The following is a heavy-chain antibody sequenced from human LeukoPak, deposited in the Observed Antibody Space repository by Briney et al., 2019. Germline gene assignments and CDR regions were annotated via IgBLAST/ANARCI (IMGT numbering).Heavy chain of an antibody. Sequence: ASVKVSCKASNYTFTNYGISWVRQAPGQGLEWMGWISAYNGNTNYAQTLQGRVTMTTDTSTSTAYMELSSLRSEDTAVYYCARGRGVATRGDYWGQGTLVTVSS. CDR3: ARGRGVATRGDY. CDR1: NYTFTNYG. D-gene: IGHD5-12*01. J-gene: IGHJ4*02. CDR2: ISAYNGNT. V-gene: IGHV1-18*01.